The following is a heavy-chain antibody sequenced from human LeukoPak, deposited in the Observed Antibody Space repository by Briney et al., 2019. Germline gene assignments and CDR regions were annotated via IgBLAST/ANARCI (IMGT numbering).Heavy chain of an antibody. D-gene: IGHD6-19*01. CDR3: ARDISVAGSFLLFDY. CDR1: GGSISSYY. V-gene: IGHV4-4*07. Sequence: SETLSLTCTVSGGSISSYYGSWIRQPAGKGLEWIGRIYTSGSSNSNPSLKSRVTMSADTSKNQFSLKLSPVTAADTAVYYCARDISVAGSFLLFDYWGQGTLVTVSS. CDR2: IYTSGSS. J-gene: IGHJ4*02.